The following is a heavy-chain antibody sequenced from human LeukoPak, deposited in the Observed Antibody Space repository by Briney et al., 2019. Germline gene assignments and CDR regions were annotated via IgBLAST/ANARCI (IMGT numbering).Heavy chain of an antibody. J-gene: IGHJ3*02. D-gene: IGHD1-1*01. Sequence: GGSLRLSCAASGFTFSSYGMHWVRQAPGKGLEWVAFIRYDGSNKYYADSVKGRFTISRDNSKNTLYLQMNSLRAEDTAVYYCAKDHGKYNWNDGAFDIWGQGTMVTVST. V-gene: IGHV3-30*02. CDR2: IRYDGSNK. CDR1: GFTFSSYG. CDR3: AKDHGKYNWNDGAFDI.